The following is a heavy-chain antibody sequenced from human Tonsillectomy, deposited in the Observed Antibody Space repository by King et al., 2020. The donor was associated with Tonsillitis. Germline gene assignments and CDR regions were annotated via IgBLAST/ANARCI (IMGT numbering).Heavy chain of an antibody. CDR1: GFTFDDYA. Sequence: QLVQSGVGLVQPGRSLRLSCAASGFTFDDYAMHWVRQAPGKGLEWVSGISWNSGSIGYADSVKGRFTISRDNAKNSLYLQMNSLRAEDTALYYCAKDIFVCSGGSCYLGYYGMDVWGQGTTVTVSS. CDR3: AKDIFVCSGGSCYLGYYGMDV. CDR2: ISWNSGSI. V-gene: IGHV3-9*01. D-gene: IGHD2-15*01. J-gene: IGHJ6*02.